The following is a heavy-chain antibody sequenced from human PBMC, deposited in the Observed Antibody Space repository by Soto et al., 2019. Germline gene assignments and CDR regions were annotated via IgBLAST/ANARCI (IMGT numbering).Heavy chain of an antibody. V-gene: IGHV4-39*01. CDR1: GGAISSSSYY. J-gene: IGHJ6*02. CDR2: IYYSGST. CDR3: ARVTIFGVVITYYYGMDV. Sequence: AETLSLTCTVSGGAISSSSYYFGWIRQPPGKGLEWIGSIYYSGSTYYNPSLKSRVTISVDTSKNQFSLKLSSVTAADTAVYYCARVTIFGVVITYYYGMDVWGQGTTVTVSS. D-gene: IGHD3-3*01.